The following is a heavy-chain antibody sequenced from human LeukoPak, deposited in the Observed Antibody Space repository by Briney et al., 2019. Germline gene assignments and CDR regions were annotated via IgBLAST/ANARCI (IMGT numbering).Heavy chain of an antibody. CDR3: ARARRITMIVVVITTQVYFDY. D-gene: IGHD3-22*01. J-gene: IGHJ4*02. CDR1: GGSFSGYS. V-gene: IGHV4-34*01. CDR2: MSHSGYP. Sequence: SETLSLTCAVYGGSFSGYSWTWIRQPPGKGLEWIGEMSHSGYPNYNPSLKSRVTISVDTSKNQFSLKLSSVTAADTAVYYCARARRITMIVVVITTQVYFDYWGQGTLVTVSS.